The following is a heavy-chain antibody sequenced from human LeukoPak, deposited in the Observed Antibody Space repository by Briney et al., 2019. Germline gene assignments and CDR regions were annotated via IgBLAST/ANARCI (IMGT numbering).Heavy chain of an antibody. J-gene: IGHJ4*02. CDR2: ISAYNGNT. D-gene: IGHD5-12*01. V-gene: IGHV1-18*01. CDR1: GYTFTNYG. CDR3: ARLGYSGYVCDY. Sequence: ASVKVSCKASGYTFTNYGISWVRQAPGQGLEWMGWISAYNGNTNYAQKLQGRVTMTTDTSTSTAYMELRSLTSDDTAVYYCARLGYSGYVCDYWGQGTLVTVSS.